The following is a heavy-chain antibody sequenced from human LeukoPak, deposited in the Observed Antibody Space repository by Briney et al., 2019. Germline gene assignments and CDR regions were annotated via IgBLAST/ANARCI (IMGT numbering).Heavy chain of an antibody. D-gene: IGHD3-10*01. CDR3: AKVRGVRFGELVDAFDI. CDR1: GFTFSSYA. CDR2: ISGSGGST. J-gene: IGHJ3*02. V-gene: IGHV3-23*01. Sequence: GGSLRLSCAASGFTFSSYAMSWVRQAPGKGLEWVSAISGSGGSTYYADSVKGRFTISRDNSKNTLYLQMNSLRAEDTAVYYCAKVRGVRFGELVDAFDIWGQGTMVTVSS.